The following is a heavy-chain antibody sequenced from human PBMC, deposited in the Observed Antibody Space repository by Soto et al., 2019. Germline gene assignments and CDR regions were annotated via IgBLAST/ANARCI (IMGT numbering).Heavy chain of an antibody. Sequence: QVQLQESGPGLVKPSQTLSLTCTVSGGSISSGGYYWSWIRQHPGKGLEWIGYIYYSGSTYYNPSPKRRVTISVDTSKNQFSLKLSSVTAADTAVYYCARTDRAVGYYDSSGYSDAFDIWGQGTMVTVSS. V-gene: IGHV4-31*03. D-gene: IGHD3-22*01. CDR3: ARTDRAVGYYDSSGYSDAFDI. CDR1: GGSISSGGYY. CDR2: IYYSGST. J-gene: IGHJ3*02.